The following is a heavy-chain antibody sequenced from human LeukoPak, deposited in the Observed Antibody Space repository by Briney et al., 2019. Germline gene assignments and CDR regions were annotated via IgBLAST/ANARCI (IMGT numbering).Heavy chain of an antibody. CDR2: IYSNGNT. D-gene: IGHD4-17*01. J-gene: IGHJ4*02. Sequence: SETLSLTCSVSGSSISSSGHYWGWIRQSPERGLDWIGSIYSNGNTYYNPSVKSRITISVDTSKNQFSLRLTSVTAAETAVYYCARSATVTTGYFDYWGQGALVTVSS. V-gene: IGHV4-39*07. CDR1: GSSISSSGHY. CDR3: ARSATVTTGYFDY.